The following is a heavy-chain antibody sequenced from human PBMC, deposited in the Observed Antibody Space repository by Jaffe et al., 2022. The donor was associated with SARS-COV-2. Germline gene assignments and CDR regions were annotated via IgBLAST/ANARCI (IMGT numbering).Heavy chain of an antibody. CDR2: IYESGTT. CDR3: VSQAGPTKKIDS. Sequence: QRQLQESGPGLVKPSETLSLTCTVSGGSISSSSYFWTWIRQPPGRGPEWIANIYESGTTYFNPSLKSRVTISMDTSKNQFSLKLTSVTAADTAIYYCVSQAGPTKKIDSWGQGTLVTVSS. CDR1: GGSISSSSYF. V-gene: IGHV4-39*01. J-gene: IGHJ4*02. D-gene: IGHD1-1*01.